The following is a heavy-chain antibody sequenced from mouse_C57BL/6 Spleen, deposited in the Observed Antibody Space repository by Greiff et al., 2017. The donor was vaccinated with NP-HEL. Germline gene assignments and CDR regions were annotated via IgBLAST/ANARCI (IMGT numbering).Heavy chain of an antibody. D-gene: IGHD1-1*01. CDR1: GYTFTSYW. V-gene: IGHV1-52*01. CDR3: ARGGATVVVPYYAMDY. Sequence: QVQLKQPGAELVRPGSSVKLSCKASGYTFTSYWMHWVKQRPIQGLEWIGNIDPSDSETHYNQKFKDKATLTVDKSSSTAYMQLSSLTSEDSAVYYCARGGATVVVPYYAMDYWGQGTSVTVSS. CDR2: IDPSDSET. J-gene: IGHJ4*01.